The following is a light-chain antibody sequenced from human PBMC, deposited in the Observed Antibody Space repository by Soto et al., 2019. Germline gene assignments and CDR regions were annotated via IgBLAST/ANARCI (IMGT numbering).Light chain of an antibody. Sequence: EVVLTQSPGTLSLSPGERVTLSCRASQSVTSGYLAWYQQKPGQAPRLLIYSASSTAAGIPDRFSGSGSGTDFTLTINSLEAEVFALYCCHQYGRSNMFGQGTKLEIK. CDR3: HQYGRSNM. V-gene: IGKV3-20*01. J-gene: IGKJ2*01. CDR2: SAS. CDR1: QSVTSGY.